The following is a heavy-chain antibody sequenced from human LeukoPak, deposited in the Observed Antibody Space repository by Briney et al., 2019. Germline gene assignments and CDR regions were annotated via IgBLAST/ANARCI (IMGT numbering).Heavy chain of an antibody. CDR2: INHSGST. J-gene: IGHJ6*02. V-gene: IGHV4-34*01. CDR1: GGSFSGYY. CDR3: ARGRERGYSYGFRYYYYGMDV. D-gene: IGHD5-18*01. Sequence: SETLSLTCAVYGGSFSGYYWSWIRQPPGKGLEWLGEINHSGSTNYNPSLKSRVTISVDTSKNQFSLKLSSVTAADTAVYYCARGRERGYSYGFRYYYYGMDVWGQGTTVTVSS.